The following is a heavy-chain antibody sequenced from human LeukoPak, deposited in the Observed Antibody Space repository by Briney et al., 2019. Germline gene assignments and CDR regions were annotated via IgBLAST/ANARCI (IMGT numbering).Heavy chain of an antibody. CDR1: GYSFTSYW. Sequence: GESLKISCKGSGYSFTSYWIGWVRQMPGKGLEWMGIIYPGDSDTRYSPSFQGQVTISADKSISTAYLQWSSLKASDTAMYYCASAPPYCSSTSCSPGEYFQHWGQGTLVTVSS. CDR3: ASAPPYCSSTSCSPGEYFQH. V-gene: IGHV5-51*01. D-gene: IGHD2-2*01. CDR2: IYPGDSDT. J-gene: IGHJ1*01.